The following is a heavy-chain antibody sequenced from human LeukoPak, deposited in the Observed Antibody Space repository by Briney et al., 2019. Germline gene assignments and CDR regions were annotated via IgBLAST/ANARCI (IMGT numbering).Heavy chain of an antibody. J-gene: IGHJ3*02. D-gene: IGHD3-16*01. Sequence: PGGSLRLSCAASGFTVSSNYMSWDRQAQGKGLERVSVIYSGGSTYYSDSAKGRFTISRDNSKNRLYLQMNSRRAEDTAVEYCARGGYDAFDIWVQGTMVTVSS. CDR2: IYSGGST. CDR3: ARGGYDAFDI. V-gene: IGHV3-53*01. CDR1: GFTVSSNY.